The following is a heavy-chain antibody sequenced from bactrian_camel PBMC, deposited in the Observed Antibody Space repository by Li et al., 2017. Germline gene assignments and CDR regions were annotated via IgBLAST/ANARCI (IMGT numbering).Heavy chain of an antibody. Sequence: HVQLVESGGGLAQPGGSLRLSCAASGFTFSSYTMSWVRQAPGKGLEWLSSIKTDGSNTYDADSLKGRFTISRDNAKNTVYLEMNSLKPEDTAVYYCVRSYGLIATSPNTNYWGQGTQVTVS. V-gene: IGHV3S7*01. J-gene: IGHJ4*01. CDR3: VRSYGLIATSPNTNY. CDR2: IKTDGSNT. D-gene: IGHD4*01. CDR1: GFTFSSYT.